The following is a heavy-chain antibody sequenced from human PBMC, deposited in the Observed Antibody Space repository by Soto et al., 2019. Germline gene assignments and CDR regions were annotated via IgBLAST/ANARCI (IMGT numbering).Heavy chain of an antibody. J-gene: IGHJ4*02. CDR3: ATESSGSSPLHFDF. CDR1: GGSVSSGYHY. Sequence: QVLLEESGPGLVKPSQTLSLTCTVSGGSVSSGYHYWSWIRQPPGKGLEWIGYVYYSGSTYYNPSLGSRATISIDTSKNQFSLNLNPVTASDAAVYFCATESSGSSPLHFDFWGQGALVSVSS. V-gene: IGHV4-30-4*01. CDR2: VYYSGST. D-gene: IGHD3-22*01.